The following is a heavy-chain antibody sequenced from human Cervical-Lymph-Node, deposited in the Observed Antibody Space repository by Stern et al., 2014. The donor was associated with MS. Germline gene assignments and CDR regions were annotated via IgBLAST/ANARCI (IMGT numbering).Heavy chain of an antibody. J-gene: IGHJ4*02. D-gene: IGHD1-1*01. CDR1: GGSITSGSYY. CDR2: VYIGRST. Sequence: VQLVESGPGLVKPSQTLSVTCTVSGGSITSGSYYWSWIRQPAGKGLEWIGRVYIGRSTDYNPSLKRRVTISGDTLQNKFSLKLRSVTAADTATYYCARHTTMTSLDYWGQGTLVTVSS. CDR3: ARHTTMTSLDY. V-gene: IGHV4-61*02.